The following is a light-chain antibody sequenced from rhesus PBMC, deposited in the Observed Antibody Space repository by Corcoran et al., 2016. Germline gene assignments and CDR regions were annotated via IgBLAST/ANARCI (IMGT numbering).Light chain of an antibody. Sequence: DIQMSQSPSSLSAFVGDRVTITCRASQDISSYLNWYQQKPGKAPKLLNYYTDSLAIGVPSRFSGSGSGTEFTLTISSLQPEDFAIYYCQQGNSGPYTFGQGTLVELK. CDR1: QDISSY. J-gene: IGKJ2*01. CDR3: QQGNSGPYT. V-gene: IGKV1-32*04. CDR2: YTD.